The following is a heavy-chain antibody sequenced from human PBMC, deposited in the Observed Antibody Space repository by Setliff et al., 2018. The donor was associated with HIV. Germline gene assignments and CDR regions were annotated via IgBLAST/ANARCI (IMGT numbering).Heavy chain of an antibody. J-gene: IGHJ4*02. CDR3: ASDYYASGSYGH. Sequence: GGSLRLSCAASGFTFSTYAIHWVREAPGKGLEWVAIISYDGSYKFYADSVRGRFTISRDNSKNTLYLQMNSLKTEDTAVYYCASDYYASGSYGHWGQGTQVTVSS. CDR1: GFTFSTYA. CDR2: ISYDGSYK. V-gene: IGHV3-30*04. D-gene: IGHD3-10*01.